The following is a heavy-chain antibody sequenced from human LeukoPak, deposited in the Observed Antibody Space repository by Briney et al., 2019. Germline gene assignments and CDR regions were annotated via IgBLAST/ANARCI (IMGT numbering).Heavy chain of an antibody. D-gene: IGHD1-1*01. CDR1: GHTFTSYD. V-gene: IGHV1-8*01. J-gene: IGHJ4*02. CDR3: ARGYSSTMRTTGNDY. CDR2: MNPNSGNT. Sequence: GASVKVSCKASGHTFTSYDINWVRQATGQGLEWMGWMNPNSGNTGYAQKFQGRVIMTRDTSINTAYMELYSLRSDDTAVYHCARGYSSTMRTTGNDYWGQGTLVTVSS.